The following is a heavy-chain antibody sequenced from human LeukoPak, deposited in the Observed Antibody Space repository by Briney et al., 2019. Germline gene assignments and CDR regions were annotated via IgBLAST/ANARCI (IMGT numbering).Heavy chain of an antibody. CDR3: ATVAIEYSSSSQLNYYYYMDV. J-gene: IGHJ6*03. CDR1: GFTFSSYS. CDR2: ISSSSSYI. V-gene: IGHV3-21*01. Sequence: GGSLRLSCAASGFTFSSYSMNWVRQAPGKGLEWVSSISSSSSYIYYADSVKGRFTISRDKAKNSLYLQMNSLRAEDTAVYYCATVAIEYSSSSQLNYYYYMDVWGKGTTVTVSS. D-gene: IGHD6-6*01.